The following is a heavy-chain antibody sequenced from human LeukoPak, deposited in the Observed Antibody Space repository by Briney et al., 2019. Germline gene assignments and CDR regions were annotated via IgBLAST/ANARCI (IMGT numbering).Heavy chain of an antibody. Sequence: GGSLRLSCAASGFTFSSYGMRWVRQAPGKGLEWVAFIRYDGSNKYYADSVKGRFTISRDNSKNTLYLQMNSLRAEDTAVYYCATTHYYDSSESPFDYWGQGTLVTVSS. CDR1: GFTFSSYG. D-gene: IGHD3-22*01. CDR3: ATTHYYDSSESPFDY. CDR2: IRYDGSNK. J-gene: IGHJ4*02. V-gene: IGHV3-30*02.